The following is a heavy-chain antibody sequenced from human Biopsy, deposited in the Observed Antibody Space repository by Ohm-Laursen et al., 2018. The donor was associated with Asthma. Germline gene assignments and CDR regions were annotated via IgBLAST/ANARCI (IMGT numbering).Heavy chain of an antibody. Sequence: GTLSLTCSVSGVSIRSYYWTWIRQPPGKGLEWIGNIHYSGSTYSNPSLKSRVTISVDTSKNQFSLKLRSVTAADAAVYYCARGISRVTGLFDHFDSWGQGTLVTVSS. CDR1: GVSIRSYY. CDR3: ARGISRVTGLFDHFDS. CDR2: IHYSGST. D-gene: IGHD2-21*02. V-gene: IGHV4-59*01. J-gene: IGHJ4*02.